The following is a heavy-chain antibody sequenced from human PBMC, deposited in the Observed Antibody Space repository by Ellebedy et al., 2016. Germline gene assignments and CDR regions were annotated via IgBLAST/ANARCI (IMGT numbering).Heavy chain of an antibody. CDR2: ISASNDNT. Sequence: ASVKVSXKASGYTFTSYGISWVRQAPGQGLEWMGWISASNDNTNYAQKLQGRVTMTTDKSTSTAYMELRSLRSDDTAVYYCARGGSIKGFDYWGQGTLVTVSS. CDR1: GYTFTSYG. D-gene: IGHD1-14*01. CDR3: ARGGSIKGFDY. V-gene: IGHV1-18*01. J-gene: IGHJ4*02.